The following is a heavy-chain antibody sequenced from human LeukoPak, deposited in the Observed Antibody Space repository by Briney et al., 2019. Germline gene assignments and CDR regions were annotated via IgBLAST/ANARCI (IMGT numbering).Heavy chain of an antibody. D-gene: IGHD5-18*01. Sequence: GGSLRLSCAASGFTFSSYGMHWVRQAPGKGLEWVAFIRYDGSNKYYADSVKGRFTISRDNSKNTLYLQMNSLRAEDTAVYYCAYSVWAFPTNAFDIWGQGTMVTVSS. CDR3: AYSVWAFPTNAFDI. V-gene: IGHV3-30*02. CDR1: GFTFSSYG. J-gene: IGHJ3*02. CDR2: IRYDGSNK.